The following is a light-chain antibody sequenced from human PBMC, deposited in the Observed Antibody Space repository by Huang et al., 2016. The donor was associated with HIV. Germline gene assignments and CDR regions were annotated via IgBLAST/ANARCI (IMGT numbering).Light chain of an antibody. CDR3: QQYDGYPWT. CDR1: QSFTTW. Sequence: DLQMTQSPSTLFASVGDRVTITCRASQSFTTWLAGYQQKPGKAPNLLIYDVSSWETGVPSRFSGSGSGTEFTLTISSLQPDDFATYYCQQYDGYPWTFGQGTKVEIK. CDR2: DVS. V-gene: IGKV1-5*01. J-gene: IGKJ1*01.